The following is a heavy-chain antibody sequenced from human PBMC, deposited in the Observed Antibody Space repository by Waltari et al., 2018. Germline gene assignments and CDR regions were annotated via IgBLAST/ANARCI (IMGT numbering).Heavy chain of an antibody. CDR3: ASCSGGSCYYFDY. CDR1: GFTLSTYS. CDR2: ISSRSYI. V-gene: IGHV3-21*01. D-gene: IGHD2-15*01. Sequence: EVQLVESGGGLVKPGGSLRLSCAASGFTLSTYSMNWVRQAPGKGVELVSSISSRSYIYYVDSVKGRFTISRDNAKNSLYLQMNSLRAEDTAVYYCASCSGGSCYYFDYWGQGTLVTVSS. J-gene: IGHJ4*02.